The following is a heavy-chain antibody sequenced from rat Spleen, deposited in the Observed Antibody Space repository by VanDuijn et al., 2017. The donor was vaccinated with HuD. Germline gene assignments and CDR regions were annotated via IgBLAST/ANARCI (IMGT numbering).Heavy chain of an antibody. CDR2: ISPSGGSS. CDR3: ATAGTRISRFAY. Sequence: EVQLVESGGGLVQPGGSLKLSCAASGFTFSNYGMHWIRQAPTKGLEWVASISPSGGSSHYRDSVKGRFTISRDHAISTLYLQMDSLRSEDTATYYCATAGTRISRFAYWGQGTLVTVSS. CDR1: GFTFSNYG. J-gene: IGHJ3*01. V-gene: IGHV5-19*01. D-gene: IGHD1-4*01.